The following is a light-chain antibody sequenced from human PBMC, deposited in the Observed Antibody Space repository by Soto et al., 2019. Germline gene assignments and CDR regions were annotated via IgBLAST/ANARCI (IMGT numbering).Light chain of an antibody. V-gene: IGLV2-14*01. J-gene: IGLJ3*02. Sequence: QSALTQPASVSRSPGQSITISCSGGTSDIGTYNYVSWYQHHPGKVPTVMIYEVSNRPSGVSNRFSGSKSGNTASLTISGLQAEDEADYYCSSYTSSATLVFGGGTKLTVL. CDR2: EVS. CDR3: SSYTSSATLV. CDR1: TSDIGTYNY.